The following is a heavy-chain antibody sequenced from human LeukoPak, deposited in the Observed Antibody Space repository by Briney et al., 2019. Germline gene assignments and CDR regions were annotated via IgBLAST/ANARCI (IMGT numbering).Heavy chain of an antibody. CDR3: AREGQPYNWFNP. V-gene: IGHV3-30*03. CDR2: ISYDGSNK. Sequence: GRSPRLSCAASGLTFSSYGMHWVRQAPGKGLEWVAVISYDGSNKYYADSVKGQFTISRDDFKKTLYLQMNSLRAEDTAVYYCAREGQPYNWFNPWGQGTLVTVSS. J-gene: IGHJ5*02. CDR1: GLTFSSYG. D-gene: IGHD6-13*01.